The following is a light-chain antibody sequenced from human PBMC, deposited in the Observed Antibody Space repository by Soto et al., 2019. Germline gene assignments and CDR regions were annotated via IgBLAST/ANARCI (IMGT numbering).Light chain of an antibody. CDR3: QQYYYSPT. J-gene: IGKJ1*01. CDR1: QSVGSN. V-gene: IGKV3-15*01. Sequence: EIVMTQSPATLSVSPGERATLSCRASQSVGSNLAWYQQRPGQAPRLLIHSASTRATDIPARFSGSGSGTEFALTVSSLQSEDFAIYYCQQYYYSPTFGQGTTVDIK. CDR2: SAS.